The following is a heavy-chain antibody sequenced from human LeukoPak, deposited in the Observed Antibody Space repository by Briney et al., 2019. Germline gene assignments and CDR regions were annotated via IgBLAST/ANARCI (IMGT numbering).Heavy chain of an antibody. Sequence: ASVKVSLKASGYTFTGYYMHWVRQAPGQRVEWMGWINPNSGGTNYAQKFQGRVTITRDTSISTAYMELSRLRSDDTAVYYCARDDGSGSYEYWGQGTLVTVSS. CDR2: INPNSGGT. J-gene: IGHJ4*02. CDR1: GYTFTGYY. V-gene: IGHV1-2*02. CDR3: ARDDGSGSYEY. D-gene: IGHD3-10*01.